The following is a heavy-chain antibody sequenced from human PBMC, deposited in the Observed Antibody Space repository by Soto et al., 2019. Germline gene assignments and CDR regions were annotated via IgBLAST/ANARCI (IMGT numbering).Heavy chain of an antibody. Sequence: GGSLRLSCAASGFTFSSYWISWVRQAPGKGLEWVANIKQDGSEKYYVDSVKGRFTISRDNAKNSLYLQMNSLRAEDTAVYYCASSFVVVPDAFDIWGQGTMVTVSS. CDR2: IKQDGSEK. J-gene: IGHJ3*02. CDR3: ASSFVVVPDAFDI. D-gene: IGHD2-2*01. CDR1: GFTFSSYW. V-gene: IGHV3-7*01.